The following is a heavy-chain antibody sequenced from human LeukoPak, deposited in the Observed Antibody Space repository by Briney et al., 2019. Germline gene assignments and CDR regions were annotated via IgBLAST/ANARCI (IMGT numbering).Heavy chain of an antibody. CDR3: ARDDSAYRIAAAGTNY. CDR1: GYTFSSYA. V-gene: IGHV3-30-3*01. J-gene: IGHJ4*02. Sequence: GGSLRLSCAASGYTFSSYAMHWVRQAPGKGLEWVAVISYDGSNKYYADSVKGRFTISRDNSKNTLYLQMNSLRAEDTAVYYCARDDSAYRIAAAGTNYWGQGTLVTVSS. CDR2: ISYDGSNK. D-gene: IGHD6-13*01.